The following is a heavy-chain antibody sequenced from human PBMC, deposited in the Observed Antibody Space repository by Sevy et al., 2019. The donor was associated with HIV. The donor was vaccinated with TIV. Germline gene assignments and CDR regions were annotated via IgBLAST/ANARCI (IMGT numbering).Heavy chain of an antibody. CDR2: INPNSGGT. CDR1: GYTFTGYY. Sequence: ASVKASCKASGYTFTGYYMHWVRQAPGQGLEWMGWINPNSGGTNYAQKFQGRVTMTRDTSISTAYMELSRLRSDDTAVYYCARDRRVANYYGSGSPGDYWGQGTLVTVSS. D-gene: IGHD3-10*01. CDR3: ARDRRVANYYGSGSPGDY. J-gene: IGHJ4*02. V-gene: IGHV1-2*02.